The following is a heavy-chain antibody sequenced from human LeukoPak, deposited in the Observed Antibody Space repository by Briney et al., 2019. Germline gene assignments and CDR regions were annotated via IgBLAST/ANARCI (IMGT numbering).Heavy chain of an antibody. V-gene: IGHV3-23*01. D-gene: IGHD6-19*01. CDR3: AKEWKVAGVLFDY. CDR2: ISGSGGST. CDR1: GLTFSSYA. Sequence: GAPLRLSCAASGLTFSSYAMSWVRQAPGKGLEWVSAISGSGGSTYYADSVKGRFTISRDNSKNTLYLQMNSLRAEDTAVYYCAKEWKVAGVLFDYWGQGTLVTVSS. J-gene: IGHJ4*02.